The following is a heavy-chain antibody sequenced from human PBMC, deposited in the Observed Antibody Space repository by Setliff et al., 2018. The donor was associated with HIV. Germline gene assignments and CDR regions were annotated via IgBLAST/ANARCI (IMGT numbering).Heavy chain of an antibody. CDR2: LYVSGDT. V-gene: IGHV4-4*07. CDR3: ALTGHRLLRGYMDV. D-gene: IGHD2-15*01. J-gene: IGHJ6*03. Sequence: KPSETLSLTCYVPDDPISSYYWSWVRQPAGKGLEWIGRLYVSGDTNYNPSLKSRVTMSLDTSKKHFSLNLKSVTAADTAVYYCALTGHRLLRGYMDVWGKGTTVTVSS. CDR1: DDPISSYY.